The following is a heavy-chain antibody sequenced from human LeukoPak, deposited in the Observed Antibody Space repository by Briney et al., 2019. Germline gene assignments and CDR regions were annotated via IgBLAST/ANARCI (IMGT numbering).Heavy chain of an antibody. V-gene: IGHV3-30*14. D-gene: IGHD1-1*01. CDR2: LSYDGYNK. Sequence: GGSLRLSCAASGFTFNRYAMHWVRQAPGKGLERVASLSYDGYNKQYADSVKGRFTISRDISDDTLYLQMNSLRGDDTALYYCARDVTTFLLPNAYAFDIWGLGTMLTVSS. CDR1: GFTFNRYA. CDR3: ARDVTTFLLPNAYAFDI. J-gene: IGHJ3*02.